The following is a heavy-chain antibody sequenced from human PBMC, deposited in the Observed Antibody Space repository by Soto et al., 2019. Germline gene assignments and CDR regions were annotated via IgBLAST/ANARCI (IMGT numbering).Heavy chain of an antibody. CDR1: GFSFSSYE. Sequence: PGGSLRLSCAASGFSFSSYEMNWVRQAPGKGLEWVSYISSSGSTVQYADSVKGRFTISRDNAKNSLYLQMNCLRAEDTAVYYCAPQPTGMDVWGQGTTGNVSS. CDR2: ISSSGSTV. V-gene: IGHV3-48*03. J-gene: IGHJ6*02. D-gene: IGHD4-17*01. CDR3: APQPTGMDV.